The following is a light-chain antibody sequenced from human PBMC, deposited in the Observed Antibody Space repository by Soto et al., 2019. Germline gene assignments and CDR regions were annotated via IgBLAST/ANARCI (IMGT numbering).Light chain of an antibody. CDR3: QQLNDYPVT. CDR1: QGISSY. CDR2: TAS. V-gene: IGKV1-9*01. Sequence: DIQLTQSPSFLSASVGDRVTITCRASQGISSYLAWYQQKPGIAPSLLIYTASTLQSEDPSRFSGSGSGTEFTLTISSLQPEDFSNYYCQQLNDYPVTFGGGTKVEIK. J-gene: IGKJ4*01.